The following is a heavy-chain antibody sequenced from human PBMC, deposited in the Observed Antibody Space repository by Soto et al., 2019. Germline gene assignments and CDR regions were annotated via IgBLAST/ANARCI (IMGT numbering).Heavy chain of an antibody. CDR1: GGTIRSPDW. CDR3: ARDSRAAAGNRRYYFDY. Sequence: SETLSLTCGVSGGTIRSPDWWTWVRQPPGKGLEWIGEIFQSGSTNYTPSLESRVTISVDKSKNQFSLTLTSVTAADTAVYYCARDSRAAAGNRRYYFDYWGQGTLVTVSS. CDR2: IFQSGST. J-gene: IGHJ4*02. D-gene: IGHD6-13*01. V-gene: IGHV4-4*02.